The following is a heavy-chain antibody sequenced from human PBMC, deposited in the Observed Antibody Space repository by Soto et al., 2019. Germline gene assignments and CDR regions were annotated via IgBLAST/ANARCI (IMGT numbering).Heavy chain of an antibody. CDR3: ARDLTYYYDSSGPGYYYYGMDV. V-gene: IGHV3-33*01. D-gene: IGHD3-22*01. CDR1: GFTFNSYG. J-gene: IGHJ6*02. CDR2: IWYDGSNK. Sequence: GGSLRLSCAASGFTFNSYGMHWVRQAPGKGLEWVAVIWYDGSNKYYADSVKGRFTISRDNSKNTLYLQMNSLRAEDTAVYYCARDLTYYYDSSGPGYYYYGMDVWGHGTTVTVSS.